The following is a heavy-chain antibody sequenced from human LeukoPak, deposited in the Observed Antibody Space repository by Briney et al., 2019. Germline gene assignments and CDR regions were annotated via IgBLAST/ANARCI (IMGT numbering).Heavy chain of an antibody. CDR1: ESTFSNYA. V-gene: IGHV3-21*01. CDR2: ISGSSVYI. Sequence: GGSPRLSCAASESTFSNYAMNWVRQAPGKGLEWVSAISGSSVYIYYADSVKGRFTISRDNAKNSLFLQMNSLRAEDTAVYYCARGLGSSNYDVGNLWGQGTLVTVSS. J-gene: IGHJ5*02. D-gene: IGHD3-10*02. CDR3: ARGLGSSNYDVGNL.